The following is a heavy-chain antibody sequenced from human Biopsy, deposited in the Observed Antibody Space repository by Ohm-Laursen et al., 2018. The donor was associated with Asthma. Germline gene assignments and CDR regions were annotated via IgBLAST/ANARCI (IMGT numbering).Heavy chain of an antibody. CDR1: GDSINSGGYS. D-gene: IGHD3-22*01. CDR2: LLSRGTT. J-gene: IGHJ6*02. Sequence: TLSLTCAVSGDSINSGGYSGDWIPPPPRKGPEWDAYLLSRGTTHHNPSLKSRVTISVDRSKRQFSLKVNSVTAADTAVYYCARMITMIQAANYYSYAMDVWGQGTTVTVSS. V-gene: IGHV4-30-2*01. CDR3: ARMITMIQAANYYSYAMDV.